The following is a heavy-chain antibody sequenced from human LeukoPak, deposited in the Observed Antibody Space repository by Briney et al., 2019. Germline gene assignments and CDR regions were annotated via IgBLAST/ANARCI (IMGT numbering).Heavy chain of an antibody. CDR2: IYTSGST. CDR1: GDSISSYY. D-gene: IGHD1-26*01. J-gene: IGHJ4*02. CDR3: AAFLSGTYWYFDY. V-gene: IGHV4-4*07. Sequence: PSETLSLTCTVSGDSISSYYWSRIRQPAEKGLEWIGHIYTSGSTNYYTSGSTDYNPSLKSRVTISLDRSKNQFSLKLSSVTAADTAVYYCAAFLSGTYWYFDYWGQGALVTVSS.